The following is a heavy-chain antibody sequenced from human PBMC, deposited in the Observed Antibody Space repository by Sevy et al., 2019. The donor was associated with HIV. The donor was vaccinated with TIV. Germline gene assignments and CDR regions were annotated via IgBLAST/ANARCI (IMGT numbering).Heavy chain of an antibody. Sequence: GGSLRLSCAASGFTFSNAWMSWVRQAPGKGLEWVGRIKSKTDGGTTDYAAPVKGRFTISRDDSKNTLYLKMNSLKTEDKAVYYCMGTYYYDSSGYYYGGDAFDIWGQGTMVTVSS. CDR3: MGTYYYDSSGYYYGGDAFDI. CDR2: IKSKTDGGTT. J-gene: IGHJ3*02. D-gene: IGHD3-22*01. CDR1: GFTFSNAW. V-gene: IGHV3-15*01.